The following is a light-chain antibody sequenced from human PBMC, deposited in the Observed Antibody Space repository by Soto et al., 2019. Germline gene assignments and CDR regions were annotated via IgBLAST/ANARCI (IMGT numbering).Light chain of an antibody. CDR1: TGAVTSGYY. V-gene: IGLV7-43*01. J-gene: IGLJ2*01. CDR3: LLYDGGAGV. CDR2: NTS. Sequence: QAVVTQEPSLTVSPGGTVTLTCASSTGAVTSGYYPNWFQQKPGQAPRALIYNTSNKHSWTPARFSGSLLGGKAALTLSGVQPEDEAEYYCLLYDGGAGVFGGGTKVTVL.